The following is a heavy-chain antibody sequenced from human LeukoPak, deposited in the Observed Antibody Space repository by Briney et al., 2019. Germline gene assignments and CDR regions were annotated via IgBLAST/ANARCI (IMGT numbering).Heavy chain of an antibody. V-gene: IGHV3-23*01. CDR2: ISGSGGST. CDR1: GFTFSSYA. CDR3: AKSGIVVVTLYYFDY. J-gene: IGHJ4*02. D-gene: IGHD3-22*01. Sequence: GGSLRLSCAASGFTFSSYAMSWVRQVPGKGLEWVSAISGSGGSTYYADSVKGRFTISRDNSKNTLYLQMNSLRAEDTAVYYCAKSGIVVVTLYYFDYWGQGTLVTVSS.